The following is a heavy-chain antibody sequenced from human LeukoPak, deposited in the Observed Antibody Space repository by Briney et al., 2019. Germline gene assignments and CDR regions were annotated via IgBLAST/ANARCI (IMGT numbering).Heavy chain of an antibody. CDR3: AKDWGSIVVVTATLDY. CDR1: GYTFTSYY. Sequence: ASVKVSCKASGYTFTSYYLHWVRQAPGQGLEWMGIIHPTVGDTTYAQKFQGRVTMTRDMSTGTVYMDLNSLRAEDTAVYYCAKDWGSIVVVTATLDYWGQGTLVTVSS. J-gene: IGHJ4*02. CDR2: IHPTVGDT. D-gene: IGHD2-21*02. V-gene: IGHV1-46*01.